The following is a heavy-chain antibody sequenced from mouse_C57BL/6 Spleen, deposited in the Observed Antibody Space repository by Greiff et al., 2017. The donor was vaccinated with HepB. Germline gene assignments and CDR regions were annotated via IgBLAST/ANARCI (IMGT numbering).Heavy chain of an antibody. D-gene: IGHD2-2*01. V-gene: IGHV5-9-1*02. J-gene: IGHJ1*03. CDR3: TRDKDSTMVTEGYFDV. CDR2: ISSGGDYI. Sequence: EVKLMESGEGLVKPGGSLKLSCAASGFTFSSYAMSWVRQTPEKRLEWVAYISSGGDYIYYADTVKGRFTISRDNARNTLYLQMSSLKSEDTAMYYCTRDKDSTMVTEGYFDVWGTGTTVTVSS. CDR1: GFTFSSYA.